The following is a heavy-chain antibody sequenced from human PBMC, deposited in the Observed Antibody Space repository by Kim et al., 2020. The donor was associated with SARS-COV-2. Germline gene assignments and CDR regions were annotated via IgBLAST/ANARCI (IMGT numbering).Heavy chain of an antibody. V-gene: IGHV4-39*01. Sequence: PSLKSRVTISVDTSKNQFSLKLSSVTAADTAVYYCARSSDYDFWSGYFDYWGQGTLVTVSS. J-gene: IGHJ4*02. CDR3: ARSSDYDFWSGYFDY. D-gene: IGHD3-3*01.